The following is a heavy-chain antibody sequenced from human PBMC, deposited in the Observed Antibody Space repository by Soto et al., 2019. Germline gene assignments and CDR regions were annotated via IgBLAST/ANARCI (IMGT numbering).Heavy chain of an antibody. CDR3: ARVEVIDDILTSRPLGAFDI. CDR2: ISSSSSTI. J-gene: IGHJ3*02. D-gene: IGHD3-9*01. V-gene: IGHV3-48*04. CDR1: GFTFSSYS. Sequence: GGSLRLSCAASGFTFSSYSMNWVRQAPGKGLEWVSYISSSSSTIYYADSVKGRFTISRDNAKNSLYLQMNSLRAEDTAVYYCARVEVIDDILTSRPLGAFDIWGQGTMVTVSS.